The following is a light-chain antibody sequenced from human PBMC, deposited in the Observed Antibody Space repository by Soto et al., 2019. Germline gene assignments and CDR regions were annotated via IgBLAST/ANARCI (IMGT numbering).Light chain of an antibody. V-gene: IGKV3-15*01. Sequence: EVVMRQSPATLSVSAGEGGTLSCRASQGIGDTLAWYQHKPGQTPRLLIYDTSTRATGVPARFSSSRSGTEFTLSIISLQSEDFAVYFCQRYNNCPLTFGGGTKVESK. CDR3: QRYNNCPLT. J-gene: IGKJ4*01. CDR2: DTS. CDR1: QGIGDT.